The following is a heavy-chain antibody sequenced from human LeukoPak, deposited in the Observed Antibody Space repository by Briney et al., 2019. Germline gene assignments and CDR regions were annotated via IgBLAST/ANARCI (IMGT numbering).Heavy chain of an antibody. J-gene: IGHJ3*02. V-gene: IGHV3-23*01. Sequence: GGSLRLSCVASGFTFSSYAMSWVRQAPGKGLEWVSAISGSDGSTYYADSVKGRFTISRDNSKNTLYLQMSSLRVDDTAVYFCAKAWAGNHNWGQGTMATVSS. D-gene: IGHD6-19*01. CDR1: GFTFSSYA. CDR2: ISGSDGST. CDR3: AKAWAGNHN.